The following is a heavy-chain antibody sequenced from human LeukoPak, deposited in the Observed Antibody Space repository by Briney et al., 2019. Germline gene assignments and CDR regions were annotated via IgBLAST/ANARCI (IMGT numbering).Heavy chain of an antibody. V-gene: IGHV4-34*01. D-gene: IGHD3-9*01. J-gene: IGHJ4*02. CDR1: GGSFSGYY. CDR2: INHSGST. CDR3: ARGYDIIYYFDY. Sequence: SETLSLTCAVYGGSFSGYYWSWIRQPPGKGLEWIGEINHSGSTNYHPSLESRVTISVDTSKNQFSLKLSSVTAADTAVYYCARGYDIIYYFDYWGQGTLVTVSS.